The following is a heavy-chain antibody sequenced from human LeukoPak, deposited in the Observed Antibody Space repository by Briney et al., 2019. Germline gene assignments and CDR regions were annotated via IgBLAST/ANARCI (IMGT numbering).Heavy chain of an antibody. CDR3: ARGSDIVVVPAASYYGMDV. CDR2: INHSGST. V-gene: IGHV4-34*01. J-gene: IGHJ6*02. CDR1: GGSFSGYY. D-gene: IGHD2-2*01. Sequence: SETLSLTCAVCGGSFSGYYWSWIRQPPGKGLEWIGEINHSGSTNYNPSLKSRVTISVDTSKNQFSLKLSSVTAADTAVYYCARGSDIVVVPAASYYGMDVWGQGTTVTVSS.